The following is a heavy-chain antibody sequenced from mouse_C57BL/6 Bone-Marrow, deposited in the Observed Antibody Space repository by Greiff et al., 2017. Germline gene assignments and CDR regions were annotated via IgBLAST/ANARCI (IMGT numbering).Heavy chain of an antibody. D-gene: IGHD2-4*01. CDR3: TPITTGYYFDY. V-gene: IGHV14-4*01. CDR2: IDPENGDT. J-gene: IGHJ2*01. Sequence: EVKLQESGAELVRPGASVKLSCTASGFNIKDDYMHWVKQRPEQGLEWIGWIDPENGDTEYASKFQGKATMTADTSSNTAYLQLSSLTSEDTAVYYCTPITTGYYFDYGGQGTTLTVSS. CDR1: GFNIKDDY.